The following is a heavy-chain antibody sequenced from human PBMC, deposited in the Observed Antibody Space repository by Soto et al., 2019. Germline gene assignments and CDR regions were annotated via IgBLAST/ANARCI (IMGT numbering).Heavy chain of an antibody. CDR1: GYTFTSYY. D-gene: IGHD4-17*01. CDR2: INPSGGST. J-gene: IGHJ4*02. Sequence: QVQLVQSGAEVKKPGASVKVSCKASGYTFTSYYMHWVRQAPGQGLEWMGIINPSGGSTSYAQKFKGRVAMTRDTSTSTVYMELSSLRSEDTAVYYCARADYGDSIDYWGQGTLVTVSS. V-gene: IGHV1-46*03. CDR3: ARADYGDSIDY.